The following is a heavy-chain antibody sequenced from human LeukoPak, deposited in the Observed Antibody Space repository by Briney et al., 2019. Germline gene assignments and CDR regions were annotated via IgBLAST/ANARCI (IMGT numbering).Heavy chain of an antibody. V-gene: IGHV3-30*18. CDR2: ISYDGGEQ. D-gene: IGHD3-9*01. CDR3: AKPRTFYDILTVSFQQ. Sequence: GGSLRLSCAASGFTFSKYGMHWVRQAPGKGLEWVAVISYDGGEQHYGDSVKGRFSISRDDSKSTIYLQMNSLTVEDTALYYCAKPRTFYDILTVSFQQWGQGTWVSVSS. J-gene: IGHJ1*01. CDR1: GFTFSKYG.